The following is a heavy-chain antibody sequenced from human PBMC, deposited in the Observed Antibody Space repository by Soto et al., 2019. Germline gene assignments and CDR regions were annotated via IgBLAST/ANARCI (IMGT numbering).Heavy chain of an antibody. D-gene: IGHD2-21*02. J-gene: IGHJ6*02. CDR1: GFTFSSYA. CDR3: ARMDGGNFYYYYGMDV. Sequence: GGSLRLSCAAAGFTFSSYAMSWVRQAPGKGLEWVSAISGSGGSTYCADSVKGRFTISRDNSKNTLYLQMNSLRAEDTAVYYCARMDGGNFYYYYGMDVWGQGTTVTVSS. CDR2: ISGSGGST. V-gene: IGHV3-23*01.